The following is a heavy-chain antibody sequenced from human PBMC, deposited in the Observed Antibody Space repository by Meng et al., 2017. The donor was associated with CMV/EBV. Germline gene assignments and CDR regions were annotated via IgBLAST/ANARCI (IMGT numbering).Heavy chain of an antibody. V-gene: IGHV1-2*02. CDR3: ARETGRSYYYGMDV. D-gene: IGHD2-15*01. CDR1: GYTFTGYY. Sequence: ASVKVSCKASGYTFTGYYMHWVRQAPGQGLEWMGWINPNSGGTNYAQKFQGRVTMTRDTSISTACMELSRLRSDDTAVYYCARETGRSYYYGMDVWGQGTTVTVSS. J-gene: IGHJ6*02. CDR2: INPNSGGT.